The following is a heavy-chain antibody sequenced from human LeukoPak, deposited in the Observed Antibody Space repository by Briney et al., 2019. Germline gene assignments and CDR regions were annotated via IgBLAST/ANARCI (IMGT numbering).Heavy chain of an antibody. J-gene: IGHJ4*02. D-gene: IGHD5-24*01. CDR2: IYYSGST. CDR1: GGSISSYY. CDR3: ARLRRDGYNYYFDY. V-gene: IGHV4-59*08. Sequence: SETLSLTCTVSGGSISSYYWSWIRQPPGKGLEWIGYIYYSGSTNYNPSLKSRVTISVDTSKNQFSLKLSSATAADTAVYYCARLRRDGYNYYFDYWGQGTLVTVSS.